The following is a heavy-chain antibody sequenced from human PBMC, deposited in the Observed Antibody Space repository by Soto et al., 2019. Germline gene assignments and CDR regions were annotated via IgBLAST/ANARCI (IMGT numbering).Heavy chain of an antibody. CDR3: GRGKGRSFYYGSGIYVFVI. V-gene: IGHV4-34*01. J-gene: IGHJ3*02. D-gene: IGHD3-10*01. CDR2: INHSGST. Sequence: PSETLSLTCAVYGGSFSGYYWSWIRQPPGKGLEWIGEINHSGSTNYNPSLKSRVTISVDTSKNQFSLKLSSVTAADTAVYYCGRGKGRSFYYGSGIYVFVIWAKGTLVPVS. CDR1: GGSFSGYY.